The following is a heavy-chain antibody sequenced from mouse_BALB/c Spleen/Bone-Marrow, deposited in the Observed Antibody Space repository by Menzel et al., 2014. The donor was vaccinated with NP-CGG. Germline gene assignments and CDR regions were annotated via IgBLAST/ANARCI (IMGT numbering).Heavy chain of an antibody. J-gene: IGHJ1*01. D-gene: IGHD1-1*01. CDR1: GYTFTSYW. Sequence: GQLQQSGAEMGKPGASVKLSCKASGYTFTSYWVHWVKQRPGQGLEWIGEIDPSNGRTNYNEKFKNKATLTVDKSSSTAYMQLSSLTSEDSAVYYCARSTTVVVRYWYFDVWGAGTTVTVSS. CDR3: ARSTTVVVRYWYFDV. V-gene: IGHV1S81*02. CDR2: IDPSNGRT.